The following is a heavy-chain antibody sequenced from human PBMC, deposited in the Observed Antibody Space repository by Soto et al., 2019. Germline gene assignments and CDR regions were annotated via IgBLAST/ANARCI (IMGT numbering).Heavy chain of an antibody. D-gene: IGHD6-19*01. CDR3: AKKNGWAVAGTFDD. J-gene: IGHJ4*02. Sequence: SLRLSCAASGFTFSSYAMSWVRQAPGKGLEWVSAISGSGGSTYYADSVKGRFTISRDNSKNTLYRQMNSLRAEDTAVYYCAKKNGWAVAGTFDDWGQGNLVTVYS. V-gene: IGHV3-23*01. CDR1: GFTFSSYA. CDR2: ISGSGGST.